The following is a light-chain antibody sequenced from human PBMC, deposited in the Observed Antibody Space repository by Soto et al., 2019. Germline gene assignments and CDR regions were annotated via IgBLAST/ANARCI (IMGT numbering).Light chain of an antibody. V-gene: IGKV1-5*01. CDR1: QSISNW. CDR3: QHYSSVWA. J-gene: IGKJ1*01. Sequence: DIQMTQSPSTLSGSGGDIVTITCRVSQSISNWLAWYQQKPGKAPNLLIYDASTLESGVPSRFSGSGSGTEFTLTISCLHPDDFATYYCQHYSSVWAFGQGTKVDIK. CDR2: DAS.